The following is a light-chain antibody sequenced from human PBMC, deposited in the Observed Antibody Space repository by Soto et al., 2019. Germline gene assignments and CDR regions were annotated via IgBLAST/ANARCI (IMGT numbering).Light chain of an antibody. CDR3: SSYTSSNTLV. CDR2: EVS. CDR1: SSDVGAYNY. J-gene: IGLJ2*01. V-gene: IGLV2-14*01. Sequence: QSALTQPASVSGSPGQSITISCTGTSSDVGAYNYVSWYQQHPGKAPKLMIFEVSDRPSGVSNRFSGSKSGNTASLTISGRQNEAEADYTCSSYTSSNTLVFGGGTKLTVL.